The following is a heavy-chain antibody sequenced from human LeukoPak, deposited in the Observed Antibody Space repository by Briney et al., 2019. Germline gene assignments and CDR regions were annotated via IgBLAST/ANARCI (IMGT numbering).Heavy chain of an antibody. V-gene: IGHV4-39*02. CDR1: GDSISRSTYY. J-gene: IGHJ4*02. D-gene: IGHD6-25*01. CDR2: VYYGRSP. CDR3: ARSSGTGTFSY. Sequence: SETLSLTCTVSGDSISRSTYYWAWIRQPPGKGLEWIGSVYYGRSPYFNPSLESRATISVDTSKNHFSLKMSSVTAADTAVYYCARSSGTGTFSYWGQGTLDTVSS.